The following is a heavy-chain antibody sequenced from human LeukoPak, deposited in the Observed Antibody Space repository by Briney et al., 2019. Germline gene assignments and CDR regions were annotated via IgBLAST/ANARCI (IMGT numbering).Heavy chain of an antibody. V-gene: IGHV3-21*01. CDR1: GFTFSSYS. CDR3: AREGYDYVWGSYPNTFDY. Sequence: GGSLRLSCAASGFTFSSYSMNWVRQAPGKGLEWVSSINSSSSYIYYADSVKGRFTISRDNAKNSLYLQMNSLRAEDTAVYYCAREGYDYVWGSYPNTFDYWGQGTLVTVSS. J-gene: IGHJ4*02. CDR2: INSSSSYI. D-gene: IGHD3-16*02.